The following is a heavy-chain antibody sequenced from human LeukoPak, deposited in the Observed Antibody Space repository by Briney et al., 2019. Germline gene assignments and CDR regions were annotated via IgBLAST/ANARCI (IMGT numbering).Heavy chain of an antibody. CDR1: GFTFSTYG. D-gene: IGHD3-22*01. CDR2: ISYDGSNK. V-gene: IGHV3-30*18. Sequence: GGSLRLSCAASGFTFSTYGMHWVRQAPGKGLEWVAVISYDGSNKYYADSVKGRFTISRDNSKNTLSLQMNSLRAEDTAVYYCAKDPTGYYYDSSGHPSGDWGQGTLVTVSS. J-gene: IGHJ4*02. CDR3: AKDPTGYYYDSSGHPSGD.